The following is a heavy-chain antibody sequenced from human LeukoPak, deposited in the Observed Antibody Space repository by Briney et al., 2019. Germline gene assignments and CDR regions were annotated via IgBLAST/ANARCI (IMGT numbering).Heavy chain of an antibody. D-gene: IGHD3-3*01. CDR3: ASYTDYDFWSGYGPWNDY. J-gene: IGHJ4*02. CDR2: INHSGST. CDR1: GGSFSGYY. Sequence: SETLSLTCAVYGGSFSGYYWSWIRQPPGKGLEWIGEINHSGSTNYNPSLKSRVTISVDTSKNQFSLKLSSVTAADTAVYYCASYTDYDFWSGYGPWNDYWGQGTLVTVSS. V-gene: IGHV4-34*01.